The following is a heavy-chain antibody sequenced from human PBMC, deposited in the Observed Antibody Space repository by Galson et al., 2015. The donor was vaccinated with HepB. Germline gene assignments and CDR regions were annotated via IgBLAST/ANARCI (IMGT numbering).Heavy chain of an antibody. CDR2: IRSKANSYAT. Sequence: SLRLSCAASGFTFSGSAMHWVRQASGKGLEWVGRIRSKANSYATAYAASVKGRFTISRDDSKNTAYLQMNSLKTEDTAVYYCTATLRGANVWGQGTTVTVSS. CDR1: GFTFSGSA. V-gene: IGHV3-73*01. D-gene: IGHD3-16*01. CDR3: TATLRGANV. J-gene: IGHJ6*02.